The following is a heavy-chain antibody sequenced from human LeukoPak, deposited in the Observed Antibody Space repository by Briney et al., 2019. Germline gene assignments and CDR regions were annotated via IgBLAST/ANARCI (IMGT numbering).Heavy chain of an antibody. CDR3: ARSMGSLDYFDY. CDR1: GGTFSSYA. CDR2: IIPIFGTA. D-gene: IGHD1-26*01. J-gene: IGHJ4*02. V-gene: IGHV1-69*05. Sequence: SVKVSCKASGGTFSSYAISWVRQAPGQGLEWMGGIIPIFGTANYAQKFQGRVTITTDESASTAYMELSSLRSEDTAVYYCARSMGSLDYFDYWGQGTLVTVSS.